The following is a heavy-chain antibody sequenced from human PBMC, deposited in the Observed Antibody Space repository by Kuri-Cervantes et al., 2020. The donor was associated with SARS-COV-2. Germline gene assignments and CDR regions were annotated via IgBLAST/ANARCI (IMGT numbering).Heavy chain of an antibody. J-gene: IGHJ6*02. D-gene: IGHD2-2*01. V-gene: IGHV1-3*01. Sequence: ASVKVSCKASGYTFTSYAMHWVRQAPGQRLEWMGWINAGNGNTKYSQKFQGRVTITRDTSASTAYMELSSLRSEDTAVYYCARDGYCSSTSCYARRYYYGMDVWGQGTTVTVSS. CDR2: INAGNGNT. CDR3: ARDGYCSSTSCYARRYYYGMDV. CDR1: GYTFTSYA.